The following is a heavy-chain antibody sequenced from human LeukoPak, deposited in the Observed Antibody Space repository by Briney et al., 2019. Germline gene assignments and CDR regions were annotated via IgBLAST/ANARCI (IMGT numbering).Heavy chain of an antibody. Sequence: GGSLRLSCQASGFTFSNYAMSWFRQAPGRGLEWVSSINPDGGGSFFADSVKGRFTISRDDSRSVVYLQMNSLSAEDTAVYYCARSGVATCHYWGQGILVTVSS. CDR2: INPDGGGS. D-gene: IGHD3-10*01. J-gene: IGHJ4*02. V-gene: IGHV3-23*01. CDR1: GFTFSNYA. CDR3: ARSGVATCHY.